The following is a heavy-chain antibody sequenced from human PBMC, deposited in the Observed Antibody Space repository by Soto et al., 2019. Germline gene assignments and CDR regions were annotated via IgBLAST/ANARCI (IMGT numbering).Heavy chain of an antibody. Sequence: PGGSLRLSCAASGFTFTRYSMNWVRQAPGKGLEWVSSISSTTKYIYYADSMKGRFTVSRDNAKNSVYLEMNSLSAEDTAVYYCARESEDLTSNFDYWGQGTLVTVSS. CDR1: GFTFTRYS. J-gene: IGHJ4*02. CDR3: ARESEDLTSNFDY. V-gene: IGHV3-21*01. CDR2: ISSTTKYI.